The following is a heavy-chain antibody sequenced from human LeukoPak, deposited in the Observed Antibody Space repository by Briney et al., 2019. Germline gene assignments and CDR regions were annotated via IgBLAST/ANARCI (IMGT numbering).Heavy chain of an antibody. CDR3: VKVTAAGFVDH. Sequence: GRSLRLSCAVSGLTLDDYATHWVRQAPGKGLEWVSGIGWNSGGIVYADSVKGRFTISRDNAKNSLYLQMNSLGAEDTAFYYCVKVTAAGFVDHWGQGTLVTVSS. V-gene: IGHV3-9*01. J-gene: IGHJ4*02. CDR1: GLTLDDYA. D-gene: IGHD6-13*01. CDR2: IGWNSGGI.